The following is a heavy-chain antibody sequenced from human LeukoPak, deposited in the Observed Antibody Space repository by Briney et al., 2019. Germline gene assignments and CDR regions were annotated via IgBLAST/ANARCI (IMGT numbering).Heavy chain of an antibody. D-gene: IGHD4-11*01. CDR1: GYSFTGYY. Sequence: ASVKVSCTASGYSFTGYYMHWVRQAPGQGLEWMGWVNPNSGGTTYAQKFQGRVTMTRDTFISTAYMELSRLRSDDTAVYYCAREGYSSYWGQGTLVTVSS. J-gene: IGHJ4*02. CDR3: AREGYSSY. V-gene: IGHV1-2*02. CDR2: VNPNSGGT.